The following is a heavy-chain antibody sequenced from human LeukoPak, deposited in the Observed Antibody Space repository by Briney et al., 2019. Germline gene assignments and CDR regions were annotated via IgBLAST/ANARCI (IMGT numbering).Heavy chain of an antibody. Sequence: GGSLRLSCAASGFTFSSYWMHWVRHTPGKGLVWVSRIKGDGSSTSYADSVKGRFTISRDNAKNTLYLQMNSLRAEDTAVYYCAKDPGWDYEGYFDYWGQGTLVTVSS. J-gene: IGHJ4*02. D-gene: IGHD4-17*01. CDR3: AKDPGWDYEGYFDY. CDR2: IKGDGSST. V-gene: IGHV3-74*01. CDR1: GFTFSSYW.